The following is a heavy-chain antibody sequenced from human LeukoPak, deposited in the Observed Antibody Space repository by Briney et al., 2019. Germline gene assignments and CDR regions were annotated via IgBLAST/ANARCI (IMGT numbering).Heavy chain of an antibody. CDR1: GGTFSSYA. CDR2: IIPIFGTA. CDR3: ARVQLTYYGMDV. Sequence: GASVKVSCKASGGTFSSYAISWVRQAPGQGLEWMGGIIPIFGTANYAQKFQGRVTITADESTSTAYMELSSLRSEDTAVYYCARVQLTYYGMDVWGQGTTVTVSS. D-gene: IGHD5-18*01. J-gene: IGHJ6*02. V-gene: IGHV1-69*13.